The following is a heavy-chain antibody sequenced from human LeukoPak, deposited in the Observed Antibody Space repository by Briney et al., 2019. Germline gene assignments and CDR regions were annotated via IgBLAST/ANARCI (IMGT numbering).Heavy chain of an antibody. Sequence: GGSLRLSCAASGFTFSSYGMHWVRQAPGKGPEWVALISYDGSNKYYADSVKGRFTIYRDNSKNTLYLQMNSLRAEDTAVYYCAKDSAANYWGQGTLVTVSS. V-gene: IGHV3-30*18. CDR3: AKDSAANY. J-gene: IGHJ4*02. CDR2: ISYDGSNK. CDR1: GFTFSSYG. D-gene: IGHD1-26*01.